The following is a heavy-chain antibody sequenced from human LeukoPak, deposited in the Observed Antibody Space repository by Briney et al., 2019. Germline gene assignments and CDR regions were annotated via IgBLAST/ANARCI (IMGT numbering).Heavy chain of an antibody. J-gene: IGHJ4*02. CDR3: AKESGKFDY. CDR2: ISGDGVST. CDR1: GFTFSTYV. Sequence: GGSLRLSCAASGFTFSTYVMNWFRQAPGKGLEWVSLISGDGVSTFYADSVKGRFSISRDNSKNSLYLEMNSLRTEDAAMYYCAKESGKFDYWGQGTLVAVSS. V-gene: IGHV3-43*02.